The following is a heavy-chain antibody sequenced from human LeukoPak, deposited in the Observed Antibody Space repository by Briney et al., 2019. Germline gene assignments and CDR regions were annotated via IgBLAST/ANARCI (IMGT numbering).Heavy chain of an antibody. CDR2: IYYSGST. V-gene: IGHV4-59*08. CDR3: ASHHAAAGYYYYGMDV. CDR1: GGSISSYY. J-gene: IGHJ6*02. D-gene: IGHD6-13*01. Sequence: PSETLSLTCTVSGGSISSYYWSWIRQPPGKGLEWIEYIYYSGSTNYNPSLKSRVTISVDTSENQFSLKLSSVTAADTAVYYCASHHAAAGYYYYGMDVWGQGTTVTVSS.